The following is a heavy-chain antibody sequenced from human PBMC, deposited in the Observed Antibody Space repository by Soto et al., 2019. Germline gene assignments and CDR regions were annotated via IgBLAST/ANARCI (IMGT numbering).Heavy chain of an antibody. CDR1: AYTFIDYY. V-gene: IGHV1-2*04. Sequence: QAPLVQSGAEVKKPGAPAKVSCKASAYTFIDYYVHWMRQAPGQGLEWIGWINPKNGGTKFAQKFQGWGTMTRDTSISTAYMELSRLRSDDTAIYYCARDLREGYYDIWGQGTMVTVSS. CDR2: INPKNGGT. J-gene: IGHJ3*02. CDR3: ARDLREGYYDI. D-gene: IGHD1-26*01.